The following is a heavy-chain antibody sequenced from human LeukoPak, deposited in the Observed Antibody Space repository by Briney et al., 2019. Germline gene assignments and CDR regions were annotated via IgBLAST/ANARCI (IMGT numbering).Heavy chain of an antibody. CDR2: ISFDGGNK. Sequence: GGSLRLSCAASGFTFNKYALHWVRQAPGKGLEWVAVISFDGGNKFYADSVKGRFTISRDNSKNTLSLQMNSLGADDTAVYYCAREPEYYFDFRGQGTLVTVSS. V-gene: IGHV3-30-3*01. CDR1: GFTFNKYA. J-gene: IGHJ4*02. CDR3: AREPEYYFDF.